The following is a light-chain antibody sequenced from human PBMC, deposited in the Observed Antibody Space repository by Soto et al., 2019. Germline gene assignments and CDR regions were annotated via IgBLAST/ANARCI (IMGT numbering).Light chain of an antibody. V-gene: IGKV1-5*01. CDR2: DAS. J-gene: IGKJ2*01. CDR3: QQYSSYSS. CDR1: QSISGW. Sequence: DLQMTQSPSTLSASVGDRVTITCRASQSISGWLAWYQQKPGKAPNLLISDASSLESGVTSRFSGSGSGTEFTLTSSVLQPDDFATYYCQQYSSYSSFGQGNKLEIK.